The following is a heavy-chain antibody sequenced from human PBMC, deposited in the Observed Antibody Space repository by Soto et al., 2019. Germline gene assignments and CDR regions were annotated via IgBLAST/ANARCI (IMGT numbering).Heavy chain of an antibody. J-gene: IGHJ4*02. CDR2: IIPIFGTA. V-gene: IGHV1-69*01. D-gene: IGHD3-22*01. Sequence: QVQLVQSGAEVKKPGSSVKVSCKASGGTFSSYAISWVRQAPGQGLEWMGGIIPIFGTANYAQKFQGRVTITADESTSTAYMELSSLGSEDTAVYYCAIWGYYDSSPRPPKPDYWGQGTLVSVYS. CDR3: AIWGYYDSSPRPPKPDY. CDR1: GGTFSSYA.